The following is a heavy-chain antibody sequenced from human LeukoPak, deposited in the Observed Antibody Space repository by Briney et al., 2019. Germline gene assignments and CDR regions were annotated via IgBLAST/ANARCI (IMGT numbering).Heavy chain of an antibody. V-gene: IGHV4-39*02. Sequence: KPSETLSLSCSVSGGPIESGTSYWGWIRQTPGKGLEWIGSIFHTGNTFYTPSLKSRVTMSINWSKMHFSLKLNSVTAADTAVYYCARRTAPDCGAECHSYAFDIWGQGTLVTVSS. CDR2: IFHTGNT. D-gene: IGHD2-21*01. J-gene: IGHJ3*02. CDR3: ARRTAPDCGAECHSYAFDI. CDR1: GGPIESGTSY.